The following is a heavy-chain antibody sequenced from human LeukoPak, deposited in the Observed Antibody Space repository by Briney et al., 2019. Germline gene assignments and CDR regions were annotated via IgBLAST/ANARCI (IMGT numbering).Heavy chain of an antibody. CDR2: IYHNGST. CDR1: GYSISSGYY. CDR3: ARDREGATIVGTFDY. Sequence: PSETLSLTCAVSGYSISSGYYWGWIRQPPGKGLEWIGTIYHNGSTYYNPSLKSRVTISVDTSKNQFSLKLSSVTPADTAVYYCARDREGATIVGTFDYWGQGTLVTVSS. V-gene: IGHV4-38-2*02. D-gene: IGHD1-26*01. J-gene: IGHJ4*02.